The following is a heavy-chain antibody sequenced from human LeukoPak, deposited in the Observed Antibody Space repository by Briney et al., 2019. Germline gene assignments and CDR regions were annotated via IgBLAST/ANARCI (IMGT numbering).Heavy chain of an antibody. Sequence: SGTLSLTCAVSGVSISSNLWWTWVRQPPGKGLEWIAEIHHSESINYNPSLKSRVTISVDKAKNQFSLNLNSVTAADTAVYYCARGGDRSFDYWGQGTLVTVSS. CDR1: GVSISSNLW. D-gene: IGHD3-10*01. J-gene: IGHJ4*02. V-gene: IGHV4-4*02. CDR2: IHHSESI. CDR3: ARGGDRSFDY.